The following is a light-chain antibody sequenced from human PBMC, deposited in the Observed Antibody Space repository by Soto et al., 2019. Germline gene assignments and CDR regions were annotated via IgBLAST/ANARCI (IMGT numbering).Light chain of an antibody. V-gene: IGKV1-27*01. Sequence: DVQMTQSPSPLSAFVGDRVTITCRASQGIAPYLAWFQQKPGKVPKLLIYATSTLQSGVPSRFSGSGSGTDFTLTVTSLQPEDGGTYYCQKYNSAPLTFGGGTKVEIK. CDR2: ATS. J-gene: IGKJ4*01. CDR3: QKYNSAPLT. CDR1: QGIAPY.